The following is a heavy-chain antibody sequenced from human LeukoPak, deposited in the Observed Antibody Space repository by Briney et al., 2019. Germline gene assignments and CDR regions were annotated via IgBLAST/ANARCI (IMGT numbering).Heavy chain of an antibody. CDR2: ISDSGNT. J-gene: IGHJ4*02. D-gene: IGHD3-10*01. CDR1: GFTFSTFA. CDR3: ARVTYGSGTYGAFDY. Sequence: GGSLRLSCAASGFTFSTFAMIWVRQPPGKGLEWVSAISDSGNTYHADSVKGRFTISRDSSKNTLFLQMNRLRPEDAAVYYCARVTYGSGTYGAFDYWGQGTLVTVSS. V-gene: IGHV3-23*01.